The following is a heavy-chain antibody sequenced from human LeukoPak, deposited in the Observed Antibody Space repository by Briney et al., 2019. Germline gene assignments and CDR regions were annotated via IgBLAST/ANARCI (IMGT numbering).Heavy chain of an antibody. CDR2: ISHHGSDK. CDR1: GFTFSTHA. CDR3: GRSGNRIVGATGSLDY. D-gene: IGHD1-26*01. Sequence: GGSLRLSCAASGFTFSTHAMYWARQAPGKGLEWVAVISHHGSDKYYADSVKGRFTISRDNSKNTLYLQMNSLRAEDTAVYYCGRSGNRIVGATGSLDYWGQGTLVTVSS. V-gene: IGHV3-30*03. J-gene: IGHJ4*02.